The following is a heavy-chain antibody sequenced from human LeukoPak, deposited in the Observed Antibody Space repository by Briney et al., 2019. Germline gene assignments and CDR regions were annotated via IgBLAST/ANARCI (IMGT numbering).Heavy chain of an antibody. J-gene: IGHJ4*02. CDR2: ISYDGSNK. V-gene: IGHV3-30-3*01. Sequence: PGGSLRLSCAASGFTFSSYAMHWVRQAPGKGLEWVAVISYDGSNKYYADSVKGQFTISRDNSKNTLYLQMNSLRAEDTAVYYCARDPEPGYSSGPYFDYWGQGTLVTVSS. D-gene: IGHD6-19*01. CDR3: ARDPEPGYSSGPYFDY. CDR1: GFTFSSYA.